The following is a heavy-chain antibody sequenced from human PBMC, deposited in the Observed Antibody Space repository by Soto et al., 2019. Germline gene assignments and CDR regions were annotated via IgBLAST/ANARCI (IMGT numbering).Heavy chain of an antibody. D-gene: IGHD6-19*01. V-gene: IGHV3-23*01. J-gene: IGHJ4*02. CDR1: GFTFSTYA. CDR2: ISDSGGRT. Sequence: EVQLLESGGGLVQPGGSLRLSCAASGFTFSTYAMNWVRQAPGKGLAWVLAISDSGGRTNYADSVKGRFTIYRDNCKNTLYLQLNSLRAEDAAVYYWAKGYSSGWYPGGDWGQGTLVTVSS. CDR3: AKGYSSGWYPGGD.